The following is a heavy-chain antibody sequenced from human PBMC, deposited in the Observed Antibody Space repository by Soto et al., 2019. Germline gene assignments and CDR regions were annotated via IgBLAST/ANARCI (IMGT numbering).Heavy chain of an antibody. D-gene: IGHD6-19*01. CDR2: INPNSGGT. V-gene: IGHV1-2*02. J-gene: IGHJ6*02. CDR3: ARGGSSGWTNYYGMDV. CDR1: GYTFTGYY. Sequence: QVQLVQSGAEVKKPGASVKVSCKASGYTFTGYYIHWVRQAPGHGLEWMGWINPNSGGTNYAQKFQGRVTMTRDTSIRTAYMELSRLRSDDTAFYYCARGGSSGWTNYYGMDVWGQGTTVTVSS.